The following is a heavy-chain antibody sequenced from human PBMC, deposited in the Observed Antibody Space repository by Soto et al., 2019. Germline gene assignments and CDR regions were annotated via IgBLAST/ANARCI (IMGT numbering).Heavy chain of an antibody. CDR3: ARGVADHYYYYGMDV. Sequence: GGSLRLSCAASGFTFRSYSMNWVRQAPGKGLEWVSSISSSSSYIYYADSVKGRFTISRDNAKNSLYLQMNSLRAEDTAVYYCARGVADHYYYYGMDVWGQGTTVTVSS. J-gene: IGHJ6*02. CDR2: ISSSSSYI. CDR1: GFTFRSYS. D-gene: IGHD3-3*01. V-gene: IGHV3-21*01.